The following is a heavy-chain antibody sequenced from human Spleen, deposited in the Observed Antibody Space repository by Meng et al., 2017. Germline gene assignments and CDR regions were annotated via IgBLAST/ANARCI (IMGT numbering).Heavy chain of an antibody. J-gene: IGHJ6*02. CDR1: GYTFINHG. V-gene: IGHV1-18*01. Sequence: ASVKVSCKASGYTFINHGITWVRQAPGQGLEWMGWFNTYNGYTNYAQKFQGRVTVTIDRATATAYMELRSLRPDDTAVYYCARETGYCAGGGCYSAKNFYFGMDVWGQGTTVTVSS. D-gene: IGHD2-15*01. CDR2: FNTYNGYT. CDR3: ARETGYCAGGGCYSAKNFYFGMDV.